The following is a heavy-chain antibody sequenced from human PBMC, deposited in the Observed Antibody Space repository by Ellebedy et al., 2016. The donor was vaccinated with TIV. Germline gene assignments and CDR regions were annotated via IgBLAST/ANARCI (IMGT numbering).Heavy chain of an antibody. V-gene: IGHV3-23*01. Sequence: GGSLRLSXAASGFTFSSYAMSWVRQAPGKGLEWVSAISGSGGSTYYADSVKGRFTISRDNSKNTLYLQMNSLRAEDTAVYYCAKYTSWTYDVWSGYSEGYYYYMDVWGKGTTVTVSS. CDR3: AKYTSWTYDVWSGYSEGYYYYMDV. D-gene: IGHD3-3*01. CDR2: ISGSGGST. CDR1: GFTFSSYA. J-gene: IGHJ6*03.